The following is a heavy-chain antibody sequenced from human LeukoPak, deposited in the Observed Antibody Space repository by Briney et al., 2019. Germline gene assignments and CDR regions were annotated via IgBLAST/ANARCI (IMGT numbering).Heavy chain of an antibody. CDR2: IIPIFGTA. D-gene: IGHD2-15*01. V-gene: IGHV1-69*13. Sequence: GASVTVSCKASGGTFSSYAISWVRQAPGQGLEWMGGIIPIFGTANYAQKFQGRVTITADESTSTAYMELSSLRSEDTAVYYCARARHPTPLYCSGGSCYSGFDYHYGMDVWGQGTTVTVSS. CDR3: ARARHPTPLYCSGGSCYSGFDYHYGMDV. CDR1: GGTFSSYA. J-gene: IGHJ6*02.